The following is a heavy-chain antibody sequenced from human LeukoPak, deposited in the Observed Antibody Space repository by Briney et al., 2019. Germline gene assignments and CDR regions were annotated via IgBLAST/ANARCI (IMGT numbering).Heavy chain of an antibody. CDR1: GGSISSGDYS. D-gene: IGHD2-15*01. CDR2: IYYSGST. Sequence: SETLSLTCIVSGGSISSGDYSWSWIRQHPGKGLEWIGYIYYSGSTYYNPSLKSRVTISVDTSKNQFSLKLSSVTAADTAVYYCARGYCSGGNCYVFDYWGQGTLVTVSS. CDR3: ARGYCSGGNCYVFDY. V-gene: IGHV4-31*03. J-gene: IGHJ4*02.